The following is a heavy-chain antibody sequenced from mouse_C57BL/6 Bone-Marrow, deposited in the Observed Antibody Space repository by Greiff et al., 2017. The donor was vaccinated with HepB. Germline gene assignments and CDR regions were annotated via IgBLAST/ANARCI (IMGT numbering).Heavy chain of an antibody. Sequence: VKVVESGAELARPGASVKLSCKASGYTFTSYGISWVKQRTGQGLEWIGEIYPRSGNTYYNEKFKGKATLTADKSSSTAYMELRSLTSEDSAVYFCARRGTTVVSGYWGQGTTLTVSS. CDR2: IYPRSGNT. J-gene: IGHJ2*01. CDR1: GYTFTSYG. V-gene: IGHV1-81*01. CDR3: ARRGTTVVSGY. D-gene: IGHD1-1*01.